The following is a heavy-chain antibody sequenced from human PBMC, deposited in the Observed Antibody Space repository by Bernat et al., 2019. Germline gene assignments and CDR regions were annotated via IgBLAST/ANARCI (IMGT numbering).Heavy chain of an antibody. CDR2: ISAYNGNT. CDR3: ARVDYDILTGYPRRENWFDA. D-gene: IGHD3-9*01. Sequence: QVQLVQSGAEVKKPGASVKVSCKASGYTFTSYGISWVRQAPGQGLEWMGWISAYNGNTNYAQKLQGRVTMTTDTSTSTAYMELRSLRSDDTAVYYCARVDYDILTGYPRRENWFDAWGQGTLVTVSS. CDR1: GYTFTSYG. J-gene: IGHJ5*02. V-gene: IGHV1-18*01.